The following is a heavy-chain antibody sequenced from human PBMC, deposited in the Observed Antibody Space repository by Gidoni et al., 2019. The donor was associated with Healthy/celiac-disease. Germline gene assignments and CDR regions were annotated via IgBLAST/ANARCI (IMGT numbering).Heavy chain of an antibody. CDR1: GGTFSSYA. J-gene: IGHJ4*02. D-gene: IGHD1-26*01. V-gene: IGHV1-69*06. Sequence: QVQLVQSGAEVKKPGSSVKVSCKASGGTFSSYAISWVRQAPGPGLEWMGGIIPIFGTANYAQKFQGRVTITADKSTSTAYMELSSLRSEDTAVYYCARERGTYYGSYYPYYFDYWGQGTLVTVSS. CDR2: IIPIFGTA. CDR3: ARERGTYYGSYYPYYFDY.